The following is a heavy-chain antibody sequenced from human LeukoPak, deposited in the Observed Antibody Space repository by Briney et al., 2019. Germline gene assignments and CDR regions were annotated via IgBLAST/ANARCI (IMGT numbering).Heavy chain of an antibody. CDR2: INHSGST. D-gene: IGHD6-13*01. V-gene: IGHV4-39*07. J-gene: IGHJ6*03. Sequence: SETLSLPCTVSGDFISSSNSYWGWIRQPPGKGLEWIGEINHSGSTNYNPSLKSRVTISVDTSKNQFSLKLSSVTAADTAVYYCARTTEAHSWRTRYYDYYMDVWGKGTTVTVSS. CDR1: GDFISSSNSY. CDR3: ARTTEAHSWRTRYYDYYMDV.